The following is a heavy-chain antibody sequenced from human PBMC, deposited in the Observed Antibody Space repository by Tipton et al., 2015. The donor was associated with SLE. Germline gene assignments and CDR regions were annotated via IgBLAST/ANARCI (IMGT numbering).Heavy chain of an antibody. V-gene: IGHV3-74*01. CDR2: ISSDGSST. CDR3: ARGGPIDY. Sequence: SLRLSCVASGFTFSNYWMHWFRQAPGKGLVWVSRISSDGSSTNYADSVRGRFTISRDNAKNTLYLQMNSLRAEDTAVYYCARGGPIDYWGQGTLVTVSS. J-gene: IGHJ4*02. CDR1: GFTFSNYW. D-gene: IGHD2-15*01.